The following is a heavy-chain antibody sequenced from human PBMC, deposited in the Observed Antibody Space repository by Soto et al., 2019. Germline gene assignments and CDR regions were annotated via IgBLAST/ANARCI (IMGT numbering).Heavy chain of an antibody. CDR1: GFTVTSNY. J-gene: IGHJ4*02. CDR2: IXRGGSX. CDR3: AGGGEVAAGTFDY. Sequence: XXSLRLSCAASGFTVTSNYMSWVRQAPGKGLEWVSIIXRGGSXYYADYVKGRXXISRDSSXXKLYMQMNRLRADETAVYYCAGGGEVAAGTFDYWGQGTQVTVSS. D-gene: IGHD6-13*01. V-gene: IGHV3-66*01.